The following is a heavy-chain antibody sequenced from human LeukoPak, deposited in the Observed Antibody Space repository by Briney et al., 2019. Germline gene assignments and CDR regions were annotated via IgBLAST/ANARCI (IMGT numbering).Heavy chain of an antibody. CDR2: IRYDGSKK. V-gene: IGHV3-30*02. J-gene: IGHJ4*02. CDR3: AKDTADYCALGTCSGGFDS. Sequence: GGSLRLSCAASGFSFSSYGIHWVRQAPGKGLEWVAFIRYDGSKKYYADSVKGRFTISRDNSKNSLYLQMNSLKTEDTALYYCAKDTADYCALGTCSGGFDSWGQGTLVTVSS. CDR1: GFSFSSYG. D-gene: IGHD3-10*02.